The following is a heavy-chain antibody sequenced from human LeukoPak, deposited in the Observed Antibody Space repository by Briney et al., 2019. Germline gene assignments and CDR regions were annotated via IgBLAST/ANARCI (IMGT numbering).Heavy chain of an antibody. V-gene: IGHV3-7*01. Sequence: GGSLRLSCAASGFTFSSYWMHWVRQAPGKGLEWVANIKQDGSEKYYVDSVKGRFTISRDNAKNSLYLQIISLRAEDTAVYYCARGGNIVVVTATSYFDYWGQGTLVTVSS. CDR2: IKQDGSEK. CDR1: GFTFSSYW. J-gene: IGHJ4*02. CDR3: ARGGNIVVVTATSYFDY. D-gene: IGHD2-21*02.